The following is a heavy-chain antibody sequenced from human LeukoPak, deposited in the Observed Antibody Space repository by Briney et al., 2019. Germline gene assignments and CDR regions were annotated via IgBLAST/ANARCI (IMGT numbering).Heavy chain of an antibody. V-gene: IGHV1-24*01. CDR2: FDPEDGET. CDR3: ATATYYDILTGLRPDAFDI. CDR1: GYTLTELS. Sequence: ASVKVSCKVSGYTLTELSMHWVRQAPGKGLEWMGGFDPEDGETIYAQKFQGRVTMTEDTSTDTAYMELSSLRSEDTAVYYCATATYYDILTGLRPDAFDIWGQGTMVTVSS. D-gene: IGHD3-9*01. J-gene: IGHJ3*02.